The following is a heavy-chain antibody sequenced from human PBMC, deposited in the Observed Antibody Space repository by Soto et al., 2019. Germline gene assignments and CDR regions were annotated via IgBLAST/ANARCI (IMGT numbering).Heavy chain of an antibody. V-gene: IGHV3-23*01. Sequence: EVQLLESGGGLVQPGGSLRLSCAASGFSFSRYAMSWVRQAPGKGLEWVSAISGSGGSTYYADSVKGQFTNSRDNTKNPVYLQTTSLRAESTAVYYCAMVRCWGVRGVDGQFDYWGQGTLVTVSS. CDR1: GFSFSRYA. CDR3: AMVRCWGVRGVDGQFDY. J-gene: IGHJ4*02. D-gene: IGHD3-10*01. CDR2: ISGSGGST.